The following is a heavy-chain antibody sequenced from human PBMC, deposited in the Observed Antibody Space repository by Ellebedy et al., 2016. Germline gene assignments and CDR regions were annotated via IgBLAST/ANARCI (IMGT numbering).Heavy chain of an antibody. CDR2: ISGDGENT. V-gene: IGHV3-23*01. D-gene: IGHD1-1*01. Sequence: GGSLRLXCAASGFTFSSYAMSWVRQAPGKGLEWVSSISGDGENTYYADSVRGRFIISRDNSKNTVYLQMNSLRAGDTAVYYCARTVVFDIWGQGTKVTVSS. J-gene: IGHJ3*02. CDR1: GFTFSSYA. CDR3: ARTVVFDI.